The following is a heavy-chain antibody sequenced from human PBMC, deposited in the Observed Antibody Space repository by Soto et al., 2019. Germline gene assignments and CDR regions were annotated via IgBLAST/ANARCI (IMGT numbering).Heavy chain of an antibody. Sequence: GGSLRLSCLASGFIFRSYAMHWVRQAPGKGLEWVAVITYDGANGYYADSVRGRFTISRDNSKGTLFLQMNSLRPEDTAVYYCARAFSGSYPNFDYWAREPWSPSPQ. V-gene: IGHV3-30-3*01. J-gene: IGHJ4*02. CDR1: GFIFRSYA. D-gene: IGHD1-26*01. CDR3: ARAFSGSYPNFDY. CDR2: ITYDGANG.